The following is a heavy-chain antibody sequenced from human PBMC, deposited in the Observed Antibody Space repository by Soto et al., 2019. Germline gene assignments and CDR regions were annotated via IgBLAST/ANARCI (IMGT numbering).Heavy chain of an antibody. CDR2: IWYDGSNK. CDR3: ARDPYCSGGAYHRHYFDY. CDR1: VFIFSSYG. V-gene: IGHV3-33*01. Sequence: GGSLRLSCAASVFIFSSYGMHWVRQAPGKGLEWVALIWYDGSNKYYADSVKGRFTISSDNSKDTLYLEMNNLRAEDTAVYYCARDPYCSGGAYHRHYFDYWGQGTLVTVSS. D-gene: IGHD2-15*01. J-gene: IGHJ4*02.